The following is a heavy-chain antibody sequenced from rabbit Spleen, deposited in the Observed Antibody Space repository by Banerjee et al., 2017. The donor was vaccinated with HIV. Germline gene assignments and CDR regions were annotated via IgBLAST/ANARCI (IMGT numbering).Heavy chain of an antibody. CDR3: ARDLAGVIGWNFGW. CDR2: IGIGSGST. D-gene: IGHD4-1*01. CDR1: GFSISSSDW. V-gene: IGHV1S45*01. Sequence: QALLEASGGGLDPPEASLTLTCTASGFSISSSDWICLVRQAPGKGLEWIGCIGIGSGSTWYATWAKGRSTISKTSSTTVTLQMTSLTAADTATYFCARDLAGVIGWNFGWWGPGTLVTVS. J-gene: IGHJ4*01.